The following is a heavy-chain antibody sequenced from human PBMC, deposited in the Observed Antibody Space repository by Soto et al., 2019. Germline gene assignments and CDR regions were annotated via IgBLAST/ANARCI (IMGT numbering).Heavy chain of an antibody. V-gene: IGHV3-30-3*01. D-gene: IGHD6-19*01. CDR2: ISYDGSNK. Sequence: GGSLRLSCAASGFTFSSYAMHWVRQAPGKGLEWVAVISYDGSNKYYADSVKGRFTISRDNSKNTLYLQMNSLRAEDTAVYYCASSADPAFAYSSGWEEVRGYFDYWGQGTLVTVSS. CDR1: GFTFSSYA. J-gene: IGHJ4*02. CDR3: ASSADPAFAYSSGWEEVRGYFDY.